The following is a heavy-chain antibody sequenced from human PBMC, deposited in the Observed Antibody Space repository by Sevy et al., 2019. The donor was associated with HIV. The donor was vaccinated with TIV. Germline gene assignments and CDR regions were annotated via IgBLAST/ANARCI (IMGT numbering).Heavy chain of an antibody. D-gene: IGHD1-26*01. J-gene: IGHJ6*02. CDR1: GFTFSSYA. CDR3: ARARVDSGSYHYYYYGMDV. Sequence: GGSLRLSCAASGFTFSSYAMHWVRQAPGKGLEWVAVISYDGSNKYYADSVKGRFTISRDNSKNTRYPQMNSLRAEDTAVYYCARARVDSGSYHYYYYGMDVWGQGTTVTVSS. V-gene: IGHV3-30-3*01. CDR2: ISYDGSNK.